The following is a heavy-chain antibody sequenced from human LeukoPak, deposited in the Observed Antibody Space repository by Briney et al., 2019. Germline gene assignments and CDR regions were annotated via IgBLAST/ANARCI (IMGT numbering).Heavy chain of an antibody. V-gene: IGHV4-59*01. J-gene: IGHJ3*02. Sequence: SETLSLTCTVSGGSISSYYWSWIRQPPGKGLEWIGYIYYSGSTNYNPSLKSRVTISVDTSKNQFSLKLSSMTAADTAVYYCARSEPDTGIAAAGTESAFDIWGQGTMVTVSS. CDR3: ARSEPDTGIAAAGTESAFDI. D-gene: IGHD6-13*01. CDR1: GGSISSYY. CDR2: IYYSGST.